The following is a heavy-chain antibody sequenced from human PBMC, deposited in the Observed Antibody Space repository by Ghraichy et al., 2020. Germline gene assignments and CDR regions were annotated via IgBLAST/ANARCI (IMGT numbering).Heavy chain of an antibody. CDR3: AKDLNAAVAGQGSPGY. Sequence: GGSLRLSCAASGFTFSSYAMSWVRQAPGKGLEWVSAISGSGGSTYYADSVKGRFTISRDNSKNTLYLQMNSLRAEDTAVYYCAKDLNAAVAGQGSPGYWGQGTLVTVSS. V-gene: IGHV3-23*01. CDR2: ISGSGGST. J-gene: IGHJ4*02. D-gene: IGHD6-19*01. CDR1: GFTFSSYA.